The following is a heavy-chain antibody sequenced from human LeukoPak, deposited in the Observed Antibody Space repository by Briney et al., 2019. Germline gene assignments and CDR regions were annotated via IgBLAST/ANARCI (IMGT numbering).Heavy chain of an antibody. Sequence: GRSLRLSCAASGFAFSKYAMHWVRQAPGKGLEWVTIISDDGRSNYADSVEGRFTISRDNAKNSLYLQMNSLRDEDTAVYYCAREVRGVIVFGYWGQGTLVTVSS. CDR2: ISDDGRS. CDR1: GFAFSKYA. J-gene: IGHJ4*02. D-gene: IGHD3-10*01. V-gene: IGHV3-30*04. CDR3: AREVRGVIVFGY.